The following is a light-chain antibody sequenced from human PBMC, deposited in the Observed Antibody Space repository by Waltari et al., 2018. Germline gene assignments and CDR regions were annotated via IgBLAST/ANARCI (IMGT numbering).Light chain of an antibody. J-gene: IGLJ2*01. CDR1: SSRVGANDY. CDR2: GVT. V-gene: IGLV2-8*01. Sequence: QSALTQPPSASGSPGQSVTISCTGSSSRVGANDYVSWYQQHPGKAPKLLIYGVTKRPSGVPDRFSGSKSGNTASLTVSGLQAEDEADYYCCSYVGINGVFGGGTKLTVL. CDR3: CSYVGINGV.